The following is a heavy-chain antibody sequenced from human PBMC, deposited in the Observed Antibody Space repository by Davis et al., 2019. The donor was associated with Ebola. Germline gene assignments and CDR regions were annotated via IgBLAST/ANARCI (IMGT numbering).Heavy chain of an antibody. CDR3: ARDSPGRITIFGVRSNWYFDL. CDR1: Y. V-gene: IGHV4-31*02. Sequence: YWIGWIRQHPGKGLEWIGYIYYSGSTYYNPSLKSRVTISVDTSKNQFSLKLSSVTAADTAVYYCARDSPGRITIFGVRSNWYFDLWGRGTLVTVSS. CDR2: IYYSGST. D-gene: IGHD3-3*01. J-gene: IGHJ2*01.